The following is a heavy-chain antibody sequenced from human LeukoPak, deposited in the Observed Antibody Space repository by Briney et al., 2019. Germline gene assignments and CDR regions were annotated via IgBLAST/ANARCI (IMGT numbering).Heavy chain of an antibody. CDR2: IYYSGST. D-gene: IGHD5-24*01. CDR1: GGSISSSSYY. J-gene: IGHJ4*02. CDR3: ARGPSRDGYNLSGEKSYYFDY. Sequence: SETLSLTCTVSGGSISSSSYYWGWIRQPPGRGLEWIGSIYYSGSTYYNPSLKSRVTISVDTSKNQFSLKPSSVTAADTAVYYCARGPSRDGYNLSGEKSYYFDYWGQGTLVTVSS. V-gene: IGHV4-39*01.